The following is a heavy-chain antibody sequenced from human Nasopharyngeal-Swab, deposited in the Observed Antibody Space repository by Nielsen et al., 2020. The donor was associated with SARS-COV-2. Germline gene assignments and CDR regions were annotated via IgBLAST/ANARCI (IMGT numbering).Heavy chain of an antibody. CDR1: GFSFSSFD. V-gene: IGHV3-30*03. Sequence: GGSLRLSCAASGFSFSSFDIHWVRQAPGKGLEWVALISYDVSNEYYADSVKGRFTISRDNSKNTLYLQMNSLRADDTAVYYCARGWASLDSWGQGTLVTVSS. D-gene: IGHD6-13*01. J-gene: IGHJ4*02. CDR3: ARGWASLDS. CDR2: ISYDVSNE.